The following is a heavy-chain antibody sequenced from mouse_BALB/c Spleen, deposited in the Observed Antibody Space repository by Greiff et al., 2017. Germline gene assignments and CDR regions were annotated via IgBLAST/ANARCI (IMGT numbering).Heavy chain of an antibody. D-gene: IGHD1-1*01. V-gene: IGHV2-2*02. J-gene: IGHJ1*01. CDR1: GFSLTSYG. Sequence: VMLVESGPGLVQPSQSLSITCTVSGFSLTSYGVHWVRQSPGKGLEWLGVIWSGGSTDYNAAFISRLSISKDNSKSQVFFKMNSLQANDTAIYYCARKGYYYGSSYGYFDVWGAGTTVTVSS. CDR2: IWSGGST. CDR3: ARKGYYYGSSYGYFDV.